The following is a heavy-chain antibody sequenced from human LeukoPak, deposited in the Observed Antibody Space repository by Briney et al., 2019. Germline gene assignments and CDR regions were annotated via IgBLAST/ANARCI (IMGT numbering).Heavy chain of an antibody. CDR3: ARGSDTAMVSPLDY. J-gene: IGHJ4*02. CDR2: IYYSGST. CDR1: GGSISSYY. V-gene: IGHV4-59*12. D-gene: IGHD5-18*01. Sequence: SETLSLTCTVSGGSISSYYWSWIRQPPGKGLEWIGYIYYSGSTYYNPSLKSRVTISVDTSKNQFSLKLSSVTAADTAVYYCARGSDTAMVSPLDYWGQGTLVTVSS.